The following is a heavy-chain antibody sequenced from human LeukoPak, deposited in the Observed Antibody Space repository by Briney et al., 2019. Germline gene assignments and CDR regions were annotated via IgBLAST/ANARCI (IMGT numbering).Heavy chain of an antibody. D-gene: IGHD5-12*01. CDR2: ISGSGGKT. CDR3: AKKWRQPVPPYLDY. CDR1: GFTFSSHA. V-gene: IGHV3-23*01. J-gene: IGHJ4*02. Sequence: PAGSLRLPCAASGFTFSSHAMSWVRQAPGKGLEWVSTISGSGGKTYYADSVKGRFTISRDNSKNTLYLQMNSLRADDTAVYYCAKKWRQPVPPYLDYWGQGTRVTVSS.